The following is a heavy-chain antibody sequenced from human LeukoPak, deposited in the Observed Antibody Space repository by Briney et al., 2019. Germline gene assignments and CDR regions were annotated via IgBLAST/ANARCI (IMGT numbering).Heavy chain of an antibody. CDR1: GGSISSYY. V-gene: IGHV4-59*12. D-gene: IGHD2-15*01. CDR2: IYYSGST. J-gene: IGHJ4*02. Sequence: SDTLSLTCTVSGGSISSYYWSWIRQPPGEGLEWIGYIYYSGSTNYNPSLKSRATISVDTSKNQFSLKLSSVTAADTAVYYCARDVMVVAALDYWGQGTLVTVSS. CDR3: ARDVMVVAALDY.